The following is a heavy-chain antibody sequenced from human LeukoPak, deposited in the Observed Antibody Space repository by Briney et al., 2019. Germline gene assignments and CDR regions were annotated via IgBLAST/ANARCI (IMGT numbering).Heavy chain of an antibody. D-gene: IGHD3-22*01. CDR3: ATDYYDSRRRAFDI. V-gene: IGHV3-66*01. CDR2: IYSGGST. CDR1: GFTVSSNY. Sequence: PGGSLRLSCAASGFTVSSNYMSWVRQAPGKGLEWVSVIYSGGSTYYADSVKGRFTISRDNSKNTLYLQMNSLRAEDTAVYYCATDYYDSRRRAFDIWGQGTMVTVSS. J-gene: IGHJ3*02.